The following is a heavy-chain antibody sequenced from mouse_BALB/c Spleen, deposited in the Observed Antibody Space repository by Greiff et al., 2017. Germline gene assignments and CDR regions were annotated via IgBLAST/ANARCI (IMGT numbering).Heavy chain of an antibody. CDR3: ASAPLRHAMDY. V-gene: IGHV1-18*01. CDR1: GYTFTDYN. CDR2: INPNNGGT. Sequence: EVQLQQSGPELVKPGASVKIPCKASGYTFTDYNMDLVKQSHGKSLEWIGDINPNNGGTIYNQKFKGKATLTVDKSSSTAYMELRSLTSEDSAVYYCASAPLRHAMDYRGQGTSVTVSA. J-gene: IGHJ4*01. D-gene: IGHD1-1*01.